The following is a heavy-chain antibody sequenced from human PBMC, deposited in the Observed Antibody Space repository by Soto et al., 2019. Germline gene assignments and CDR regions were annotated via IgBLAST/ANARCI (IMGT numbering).Heavy chain of an antibody. V-gene: IGHV4-4*07. CDR3: ARDRKQNGDYLPDYYYGMDV. Sequence: PSETLSLTCTVSGVSISSYYWSWIRQPAGKGLEWIGRIYASGGTNYNPSLKSRVTMSADTSKNQLSLRLSSVTAADTAVYYCARDRKQNGDYLPDYYYGMDVWGQGTTVTVSS. CDR2: IYASGGT. CDR1: GVSISSYY. D-gene: IGHD4-17*01. J-gene: IGHJ6*02.